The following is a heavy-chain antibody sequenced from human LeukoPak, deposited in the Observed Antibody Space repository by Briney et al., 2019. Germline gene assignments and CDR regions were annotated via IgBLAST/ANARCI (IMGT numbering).Heavy chain of an antibody. CDR1: GYTLTELS. D-gene: IGHD4-17*01. V-gene: IGHV1-24*01. CDR2: FDPEDGET. Sequence: ASVKVSCKVSGYTLTELSMHWVRQAPGKGLEWMGGFDPEDGETIYAQKFQGRVTMTEDTSTDTAYMELSSLRSEDTAVYYCATHGRLGEYFQHRGQGTLVTVSS. CDR3: ATHGRLGEYFQH. J-gene: IGHJ1*01.